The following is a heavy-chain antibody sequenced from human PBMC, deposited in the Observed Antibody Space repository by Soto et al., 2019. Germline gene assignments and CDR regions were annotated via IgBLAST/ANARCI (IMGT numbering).Heavy chain of an antibody. V-gene: IGHV3-23*01. Sequence: EVHLLESGGGLVQPGGSLRLSCAASGFTFSSYAVSWARQTPGKGLEWVSTISASGAYTYYADSVKGRFIISRDNSKNTLYLQMRSLRAGDTATYYCAKEVIAARPYYFDYWGQGTLVTVSS. D-gene: IGHD6-6*01. J-gene: IGHJ4*02. CDR3: AKEVIAARPYYFDY. CDR2: ISASGAYT. CDR1: GFTFSSYA.